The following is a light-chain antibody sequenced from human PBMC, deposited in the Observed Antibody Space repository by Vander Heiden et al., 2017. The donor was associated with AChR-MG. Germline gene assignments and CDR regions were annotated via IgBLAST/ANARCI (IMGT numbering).Light chain of an antibody. V-gene: IGLV2-18*02. J-gene: IGLJ2*01. CDR2: EVS. CDR1: SSDVGSYNR. Sequence: QSALTQPPSVSGSPGQSVPISCPGTSSDVGSYNRVSWYQQPPGTAPKLMIYEVSNRPSGVPDRFSGSKSGNTASLTISGLQAEDEADYYCSSYTSSSTVVFGGGTKLTVL. CDR3: SSYTSSSTVV.